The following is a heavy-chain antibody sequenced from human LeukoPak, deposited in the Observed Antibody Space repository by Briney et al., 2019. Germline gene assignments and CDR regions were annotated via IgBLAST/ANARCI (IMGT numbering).Heavy chain of an antibody. CDR2: INWNGGST. V-gene: IGHV3-20*04. Sequence: SGGSLRLSCAASGFTFDDYGMSWVRQAPGKGLEWVSGINWNGGSTGYADSVKGRFTMSRDNAKNSLYLQMNSLRADDTAVYYCARVLEAASFDYWGQGSPVTVSS. CDR1: GFTFDDYG. CDR3: ARVLEAASFDY. J-gene: IGHJ4*02. D-gene: IGHD6-13*01.